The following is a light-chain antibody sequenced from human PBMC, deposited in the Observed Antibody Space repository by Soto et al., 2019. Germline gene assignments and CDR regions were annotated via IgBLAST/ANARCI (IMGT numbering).Light chain of an antibody. J-gene: IGLJ1*01. CDR3: SSFTNTYSYV. CDR1: SGDVGAYNY. V-gene: IGLV2-14*01. Sequence: QSVLTQPASVSGSPGQSITISCTGTSGDVGAYNYVSWYQQHPGKAPRLMIYDVSNWPSGASNRFSGSKSGNTASLTISGLQAEDEADYYCSSFTNTYSYVFGTGTKVTVL. CDR2: DVS.